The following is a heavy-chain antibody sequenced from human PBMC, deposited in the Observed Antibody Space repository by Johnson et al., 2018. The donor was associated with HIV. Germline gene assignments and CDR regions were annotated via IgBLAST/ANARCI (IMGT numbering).Heavy chain of an antibody. CDR1: GFSFSSYA. V-gene: IGHV3-30*04. Sequence: QVQLVESGGGVVQPGRSLRLSCAASGFSFSSYAMHWVRQAPGKGLEWVAVVSYDGSERYYADSVKGRFTISRDSSKNTLYLQMNSLRAEDTAVYYCAKSPRFTIFGSDAFDIWGQGTMVTVSS. CDR2: VSYDGSER. J-gene: IGHJ3*02. CDR3: AKSPRFTIFGSDAFDI. D-gene: IGHD3-3*01.